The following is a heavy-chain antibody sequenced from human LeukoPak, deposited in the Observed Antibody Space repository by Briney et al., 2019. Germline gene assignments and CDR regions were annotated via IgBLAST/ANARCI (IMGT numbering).Heavy chain of an antibody. V-gene: IGHV4/OR15-8*02. Sequence: KASETPSLTCSVSGDSIRKDNWWTWVRRSPGKGLEWLGEIYDSGKTNYHPSLRSRIAISIDTAKRQFSLELTAVTAADTAVYYCANRYSGYIDYWGQGTLVTVSS. D-gene: IGHD5-12*01. CDR2: IYDSGKT. CDR1: GDSIRKDNW. J-gene: IGHJ4*02. CDR3: ANRYSGYIDY.